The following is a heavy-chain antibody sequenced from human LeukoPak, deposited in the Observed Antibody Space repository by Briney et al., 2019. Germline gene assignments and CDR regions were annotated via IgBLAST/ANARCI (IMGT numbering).Heavy chain of an antibody. CDR2: INPNSGGT. D-gene: IGHD4-17*01. V-gene: IGHV1-2*02. J-gene: IGHJ4*02. CDR1: AYTFTGYY. CDR3: AVETTVTTLDY. Sequence: SVTLSCKVSAYTFTGYYMHWVRHPPGQGLEWMGWINPNSGGTNYAQKFQGRVTMTRDTCISTAYMELSRLRSDDAAVYYCAVETTVTTLDYWGQGTLVTVSS.